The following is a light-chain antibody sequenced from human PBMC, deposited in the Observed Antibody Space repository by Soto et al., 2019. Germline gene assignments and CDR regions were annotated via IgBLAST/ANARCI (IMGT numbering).Light chain of an antibody. CDR2: DTS. J-gene: IGKJ3*01. CDR3: QQYGSSQCT. V-gene: IGKV3-20*01. Sequence: IVLMQSPGTLSLSPGEGATLSCRASQSVNNNYLAWYQQRPGQAPTVLIFDTSRRATGVPDRFSGSGSGTDFTLRISRVEPDDFAVYYCQQYGSSQCTFGPGTKVNIK. CDR1: QSVNNNY.